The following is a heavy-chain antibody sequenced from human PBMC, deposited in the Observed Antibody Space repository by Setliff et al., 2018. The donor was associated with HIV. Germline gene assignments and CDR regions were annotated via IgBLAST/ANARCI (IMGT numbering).Heavy chain of an antibody. D-gene: IGHD2-2*01. Sequence: GGSLRLSCAASGFTFSDHAMSWVRQAPGKGLEWVSAITQNAFRTSYADSVRGRFTISRDNSKNILYLQMTSLRVEDTAVYYCATVHYCSITRCQIFDYWGQGTPVTVSS. J-gene: IGHJ4*02. V-gene: IGHV3-23*01. CDR2: ITQNAFRT. CDR1: GFTFSDHA. CDR3: ATVHYCSITRCQIFDY.